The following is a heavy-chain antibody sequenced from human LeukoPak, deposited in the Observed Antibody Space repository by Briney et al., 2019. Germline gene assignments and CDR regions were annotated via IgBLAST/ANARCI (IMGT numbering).Heavy chain of an antibody. V-gene: IGHV3-21*01. CDR2: ISSSSSYI. CDR3: AVVSGIPNYGMDV. Sequence: GGSLRLSCAASGFTFSSYSMNWVRQAPGKGLEWVSSISSSSSYIYYADSVKGRFTISRDNAKNSLYLQMNSLRAEDTAVYYCAVVSGIPNYGMDVWGQGTTATVSS. CDR1: GFTFSSYS. J-gene: IGHJ6*02. D-gene: IGHD3-16*01.